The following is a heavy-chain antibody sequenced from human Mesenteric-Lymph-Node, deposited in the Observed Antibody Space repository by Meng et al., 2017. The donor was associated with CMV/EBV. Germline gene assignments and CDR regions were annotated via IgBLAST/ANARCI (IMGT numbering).Heavy chain of an antibody. V-gene: IGHV1-69*04. Sequence: CRTSGDTFGTYAVNWVRQAPRQGLEWMGRIVPLAGITNYAQKFQGRLTITADESTSTAYMELSSLRSEDTAIYYCARSISAAGAFDYWGQGTLVTVSS. CDR3: ARSISAAGAFDY. D-gene: IGHD6-13*01. CDR1: GDTFGTYA. J-gene: IGHJ4*02. CDR2: IVPLAGIT.